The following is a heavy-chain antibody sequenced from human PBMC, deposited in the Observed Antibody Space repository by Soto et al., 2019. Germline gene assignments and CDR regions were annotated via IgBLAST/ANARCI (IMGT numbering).Heavy chain of an antibody. CDR1: GYTFTSYD. CDR2: MNPNSGNT. J-gene: IGHJ3*02. D-gene: IGHD3-22*01. Sequence: QVQLVQSGAEVKKPGASVKVSCKASGYTFTSYDINWVRQATGQGLEWMGWMNPNSGNTGYAQKFQGRVTMTRSTSIGTAYMELSSLRSEDTAVYYCARGSYYYASSGYYGVDAFDIWGQGTMVTVSS. CDR3: ARGSYYYASSGYYGVDAFDI. V-gene: IGHV1-8*01.